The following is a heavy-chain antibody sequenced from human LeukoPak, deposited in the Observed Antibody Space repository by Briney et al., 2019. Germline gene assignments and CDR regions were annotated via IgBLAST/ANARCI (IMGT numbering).Heavy chain of an antibody. Sequence: ASVKVSCKVSGHTLTELSMHWVRQAPGKGLEWMGGFDPEEGEAIYAQTFQGRVTMTEDTSTDTAYMELSSLRSGDTAVYYCASTRIPMLRGPFDPWGQGTLVTVSS. V-gene: IGHV1-24*01. J-gene: IGHJ5*02. CDR2: FDPEEGEA. D-gene: IGHD3-10*01. CDR1: GHTLTELS. CDR3: ASTRIPMLRGPFDP.